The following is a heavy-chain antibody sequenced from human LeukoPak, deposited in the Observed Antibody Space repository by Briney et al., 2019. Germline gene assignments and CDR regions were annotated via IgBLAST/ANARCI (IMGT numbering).Heavy chain of an antibody. J-gene: IGHJ5*02. CDR1: GFTFSSYA. Sequence: GGSLRLSCAASGFTFSSYAMSWVRQAPGKGLEWVSAISGSGGSTYYADSVKGRFTISRDNSKNMLYLQMNSLRAEDTAVYYCAKDPRLTTPRNNWFDPWGQGTLVTVSS. V-gene: IGHV3-23*01. CDR3: AKDPRLTTPRNNWFDP. CDR2: ISGSGGST.